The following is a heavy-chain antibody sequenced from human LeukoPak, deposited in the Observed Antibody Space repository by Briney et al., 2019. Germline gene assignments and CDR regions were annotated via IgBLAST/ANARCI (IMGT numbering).Heavy chain of an antibody. V-gene: IGHV3-64*01. CDR1: GFTFSSYG. Sequence: PGGSLRLSCAVSGFTFSSYGMHWVRQAPGKGLEYVSAINSNGGGTYYANSVKGRFTISRDNSKNTLYLQMGSLRTEDMAVYYCAKGGPTGSNYFDFWGQGTLVTVSS. J-gene: IGHJ4*02. CDR2: INSNGGGT. D-gene: IGHD1-26*01. CDR3: AKGGPTGSNYFDF.